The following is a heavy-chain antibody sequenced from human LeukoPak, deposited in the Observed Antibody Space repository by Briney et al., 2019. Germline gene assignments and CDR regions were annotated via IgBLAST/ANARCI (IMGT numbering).Heavy chain of an antibody. J-gene: IGHJ6*03. CDR3: ARDRAGFRRTGNYYYMDV. CDR1: GGFISSYY. CDR2: IYYSGST. D-gene: IGHD6-19*01. Sequence: SETLFLTCTVSGGFISSYYWSWIRQPPGKGLEWIGYIYYSGSTNYNPSLKSRVTISVDTSKNQFSLKLSSVTAADTAVYYCARDRAGFRRTGNYYYMDVWGKGTTVTVSS. V-gene: IGHV4-59*01.